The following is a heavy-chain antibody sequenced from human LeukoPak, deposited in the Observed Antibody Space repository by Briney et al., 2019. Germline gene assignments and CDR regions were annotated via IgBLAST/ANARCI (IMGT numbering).Heavy chain of an antibody. V-gene: IGHV1-2*02. Sequence: ASVTVSCKASGYSFTGYYMHWGRQAPGQGLEWMGWINPNSGGTNYAQNFQGRVTMTRDTTISTACMELSRLRSDDTAVYYCARAKSWDYWGQGTLVTVSS. CDR2: INPNSGGT. CDR1: GYSFTGYY. CDR3: ARAKSWDY. J-gene: IGHJ4*02.